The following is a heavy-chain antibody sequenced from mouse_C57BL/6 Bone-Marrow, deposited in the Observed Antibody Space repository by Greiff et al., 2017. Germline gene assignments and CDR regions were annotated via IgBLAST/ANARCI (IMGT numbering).Heavy chain of an antibody. J-gene: IGHJ2*01. CDR3: ARSGKSPITTPYY. Sequence: QVQLQQPGAELVKPGASVKLSCKASGYTFTSYWMHWVKQRPGRGLEWIGRIDPNSGGTKYNEKFKSKATLTVATPSRTAYMQLSSLTSEDSAVYYCARSGKSPITTPYYWGQGTTLTVSS. CDR1: GYTFTSYW. D-gene: IGHD1-2*01. V-gene: IGHV1-72*01. CDR2: IDPNSGGT.